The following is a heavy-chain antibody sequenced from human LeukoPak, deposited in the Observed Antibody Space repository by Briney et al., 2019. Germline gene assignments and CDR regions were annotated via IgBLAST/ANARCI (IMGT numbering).Heavy chain of an antibody. CDR3: ARDRSEVSFDY. CDR2: INPNSGGT. CDR1: GYTFTGYY. V-gene: IGHV1-2*06. Sequence: GASVKVSCKASGYTFTGYYMHWVRQAPGQGLEWMGRINPNSGGTNHAQKFQGRVTMTRDTSISTAYMELSRLRSDDTAVYYCARDRSEVSFDYWGQGTLVTVSS. J-gene: IGHJ4*02.